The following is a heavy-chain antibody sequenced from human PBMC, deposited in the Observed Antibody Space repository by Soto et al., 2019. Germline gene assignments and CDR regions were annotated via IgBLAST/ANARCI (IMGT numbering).Heavy chain of an antibody. CDR2: IYYNGNT. V-gene: IGHV4-31*03. D-gene: IGHD2-8*01. Sequence: SETLSLTCTVSGGSISSGGYYWSWIRQHPGKGLEWIGYIYYNGNTYYNPSLRSRLIVSLDSSKNQFSLKLSSVTAADTAVYYCARGSLMYYFDYWGQGTLVTVSS. CDR1: GGSISSGGYY. J-gene: IGHJ4*02. CDR3: ARGSLMYYFDY.